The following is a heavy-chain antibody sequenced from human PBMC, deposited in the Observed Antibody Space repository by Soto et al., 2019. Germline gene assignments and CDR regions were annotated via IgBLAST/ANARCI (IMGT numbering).Heavy chain of an antibody. CDR2: ISHSGGT. V-gene: IGHV4-4*02. CDR3: PSRQSWSGRWTHPRRAY. J-gene: IGHJ4*01. CDR1: PDSINRTHW. D-gene: IGHD3-3*01. Sequence: PSETLSLTCAVSPDSINRTHWCSCVCEPPGKGLEWIGQISHSGGTNYNPSLTSRVNKSVDKSKNHPSLKLTSVTAADTAVYYCPSRQSWSGRWTHPRRAYWGQGILVT.